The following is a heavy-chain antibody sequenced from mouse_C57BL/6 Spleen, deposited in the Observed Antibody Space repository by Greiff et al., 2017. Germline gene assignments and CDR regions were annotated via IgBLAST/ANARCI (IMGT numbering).Heavy chain of an antibody. V-gene: IGHV5-4*03. Sequence: EVKVEESGGGLVKPGGSLKLSCAASGFTFSSYAMSWVRQTPEKRLEWVATISDGGSYTYYPDNVKGRFTISRDNAKNNLYLQMSHLKSEDTAMYYCARLGIYYDYDGFAYWGQGTLVTVSA. CDR3: ARLGIYYDYDGFAY. CDR2: ISDGGSYT. D-gene: IGHD2-4*01. CDR1: GFTFSSYA. J-gene: IGHJ3*01.